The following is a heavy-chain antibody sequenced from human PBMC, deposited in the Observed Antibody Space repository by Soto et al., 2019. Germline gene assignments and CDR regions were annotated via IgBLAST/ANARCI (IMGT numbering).Heavy chain of an antibody. CDR3: FGNLFWRGY. CDR1: GFTFSSYG. V-gene: IGHV3-33*03. CDR2: IGHDGNNR. D-gene: IGHD3-10*01. J-gene: IGHJ4*02. Sequence: QVQLVESGGGVVQPGRSLRLSCAASGFTFSSYGMHWVRQAPGTGLEWVALIGHDGNNRKYAEDVEGRFTISRDNSKTTLYLQMNSLRADDTAGYYCFGNLFWRGYWGQGTLVTVSS.